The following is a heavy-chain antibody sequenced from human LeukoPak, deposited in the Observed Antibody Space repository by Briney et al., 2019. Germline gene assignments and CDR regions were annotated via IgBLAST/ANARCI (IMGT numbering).Heavy chain of an antibody. CDR2: ISIYNGKI. V-gene: IGHV1-18*01. CDR3: ARWDYYDSRTFDI. Sequence: ASVKVSCKASGGTFSSYAISWVRQAPGQGLEWMGWISIYNGKINYAQKFQGRVTMTTDTSTSTAYMDLRSVRSDDTAVYYCARWDYYDSRTFDIWGQETMVTVS. D-gene: IGHD3-22*01. CDR1: GGTFSSYA. J-gene: IGHJ3*02.